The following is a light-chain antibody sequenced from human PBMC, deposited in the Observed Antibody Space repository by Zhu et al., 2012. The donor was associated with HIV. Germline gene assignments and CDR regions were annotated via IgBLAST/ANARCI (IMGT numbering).Light chain of an antibody. CDR2: GAS. V-gene: IGKV3-20*01. J-gene: IGKJ1*01. CDR3: QQYGSSPRT. CDR1: QTVSDNY. Sequence: EIVLTQSPGTLSLSPGVRATLSCRASQTVSDNYLAWYQQRPGQAPRLLIYGASARAAGIPDRFSGSGSATDFTLTISRLEPEDFAVYYCQQYGSSPRTFGQGTKVEIK.